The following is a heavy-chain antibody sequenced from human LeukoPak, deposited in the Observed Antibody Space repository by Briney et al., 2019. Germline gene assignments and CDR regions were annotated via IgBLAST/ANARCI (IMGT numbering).Heavy chain of an antibody. Sequence: GGSLRLSCVASRFPLSDHYMSWISQAPGKGLEWLSYITSRGGSIYYANAVKGRFTISRDNAQNAVFLQMNRPRVEDRADCYCGRDSGYSGSHWGQGTLVTVSS. V-gene: IGHV3-11*04. CDR2: ITSRGGSI. D-gene: IGHD5-12*01. CDR3: GRDSGYSGSH. J-gene: IGHJ4*02. CDR1: RFPLSDHY.